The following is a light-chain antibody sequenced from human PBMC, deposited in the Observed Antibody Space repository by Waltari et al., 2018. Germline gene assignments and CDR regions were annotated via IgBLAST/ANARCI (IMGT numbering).Light chain of an antibody. CDR1: QGLGSY. V-gene: IGKV1-9*01. Sequence: DIQLSQSPSFLSASVGHTVTITCRASQGLGSYLACYQQKPGTAPQLLIYAASTLQSGVPSRFSGSGSGTEFTLTISSLQPEDFATYYCLQLNSYPGSFGPGTKVDVK. CDR2: AAS. J-gene: IGKJ3*01. CDR3: LQLNSYPGS.